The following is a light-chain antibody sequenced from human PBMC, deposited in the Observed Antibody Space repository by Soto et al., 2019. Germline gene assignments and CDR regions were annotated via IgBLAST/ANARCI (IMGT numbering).Light chain of an antibody. J-gene: IGKJ5*01. V-gene: IGKV3-15*01. CDR2: DTS. CDR3: QQYSNWPPIT. CDR1: QSVSIH. Sequence: ETVMTQSPGTLSVSLGERATLSCRASQSVSIHLAWYQQKPGQAPRLLIYDTSTRATGIPARFSGSGSGTEFTLTISSLQSEDFAVYYCQQYSNWPPITFGQGRLLEN.